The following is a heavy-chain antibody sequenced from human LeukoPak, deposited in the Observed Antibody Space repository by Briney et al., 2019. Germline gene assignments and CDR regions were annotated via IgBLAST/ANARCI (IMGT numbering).Heavy chain of an antibody. J-gene: IGHJ6*03. CDR2: IYYSGST. Sequence: LETLSLTCTVSGGSISSYYWSWIRQPPGKGLEWIGYIYYSGSTYYNPSLKSRVTISVDTSKNQFSLKLSSVTAADTAAYYCARRGGIIRGVASYYYMDVWGKGTTVTISS. V-gene: IGHV4-59*08. D-gene: IGHD3-10*01. CDR3: ARRGGIIRGVASYYYMDV. CDR1: GGSISSYY.